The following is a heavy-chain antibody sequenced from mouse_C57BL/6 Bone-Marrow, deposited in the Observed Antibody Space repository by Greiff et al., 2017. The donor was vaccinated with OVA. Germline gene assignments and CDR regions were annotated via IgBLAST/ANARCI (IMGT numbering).Heavy chain of an antibody. CDR2: IDPENGDT. CDR1: GFNIKDDY. Sequence: EVQLQQSGAELVRPGASAKLSCTASGFNIKDDYMHWVKQRPEQGLEWIGWIDPENGDTEYASKFQGKATITADTSSNTAYLQLSSLTSEDTAVYYSTIVELWSLYYYAMDYWGQGTSVTVSS. D-gene: IGHD1-1*02. V-gene: IGHV14-4*01. J-gene: IGHJ4*01. CDR3: TIVELWSLYYYAMDY.